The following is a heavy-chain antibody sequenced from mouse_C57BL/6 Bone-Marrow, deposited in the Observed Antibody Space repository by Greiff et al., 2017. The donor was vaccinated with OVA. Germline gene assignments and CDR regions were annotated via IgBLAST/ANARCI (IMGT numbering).Heavy chain of an antibody. CDR2: ISDGGSYT. Sequence: EVQRVEPGGGLVKPGGSLKLSCAASGFTFSSYAMSWVRQTPEKRLEWVATISDGGSYTYYPDNVTGRFTISRDNAKNNLYLQMSHLKSEDTAMYYCAREGGLRAWFAYWGQGTLVTVSA. D-gene: IGHD2-4*01. CDR3: AREGGLRAWFAY. V-gene: IGHV5-4*01. CDR1: GFTFSSYA. J-gene: IGHJ3*01.